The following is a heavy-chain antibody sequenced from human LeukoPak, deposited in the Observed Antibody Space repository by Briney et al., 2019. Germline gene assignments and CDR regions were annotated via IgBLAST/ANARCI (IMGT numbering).Heavy chain of an antibody. CDR3: ARGDFSSSFRRAFDY. CDR2: IYFSGST. V-gene: IGHV4-59*12. CDR1: GGFISGYY. J-gene: IGHJ4*02. Sequence: SETLSLTCTVSGGFISGYYWNWIRQSPGKGLEWIGNIYFSGSTYYNPSLKSRVTISIDTSKNQFSLKLRSVTAADTAVYYCARGDFSSSFRRAFDYWGQGTLVTVSS. D-gene: IGHD6-13*01.